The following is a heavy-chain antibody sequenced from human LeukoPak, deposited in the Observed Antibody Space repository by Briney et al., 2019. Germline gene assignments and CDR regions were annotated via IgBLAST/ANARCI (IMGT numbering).Heavy chain of an antibody. CDR2: IYYSGST. CDR3: ARDSTDSSSWYFGWFDP. CDR1: GGSISSYY. Sequence: SETLSLTCTVSGGSISSYYWSWIRQPPGKGLERIGYIYYSGSTNYNPSLKSRVTISVDTSKNQFSLKLSSVTAADTAVYYCARDSTDSSSWYFGWFDPWGQGTLVTVSS. V-gene: IGHV4-59*01. J-gene: IGHJ5*02. D-gene: IGHD6-13*01.